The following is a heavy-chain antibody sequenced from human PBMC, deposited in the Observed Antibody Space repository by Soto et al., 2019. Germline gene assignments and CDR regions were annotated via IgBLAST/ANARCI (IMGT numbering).Heavy chain of an antibody. CDR2: IYYSGST. V-gene: IGHV4-31*03. D-gene: IGHD3-9*01. J-gene: IGHJ5*02. CDR3: ARYFEIPGSYNWFDP. CDR1: GCSISSGGYY. Sequence: SETLSLTCTVSGCSISSGGYYWSWIRQHPGKGQEWIGYIYYSGSTYYNPSLKSRVTISVDTSKNQFSLKLSSVTAADTAVYYCARYFEIPGSYNWFDPWGQGTLVTVSS.